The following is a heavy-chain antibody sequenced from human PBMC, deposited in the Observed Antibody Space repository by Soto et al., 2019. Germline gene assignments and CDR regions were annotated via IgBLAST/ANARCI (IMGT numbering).Heavy chain of an antibody. J-gene: IGHJ3*02. D-gene: IGHD3-10*01. Sequence: EVLLVQSGAQVRKPGESLKISCTGSGFDFTGNWIGWVRHMPGKRLEWMGLIYPGDSETIYSPSFRGQVTISADRSTRTAYLQWRGLQAADTAMYYCAKHGDDDYYGSGKYAFDTWGQGTMVTVSS. CDR1: GFDFTGNW. V-gene: IGHV5-51*01. CDR3: AKHGDDDYYGSGKYAFDT. CDR2: IYPGDSET.